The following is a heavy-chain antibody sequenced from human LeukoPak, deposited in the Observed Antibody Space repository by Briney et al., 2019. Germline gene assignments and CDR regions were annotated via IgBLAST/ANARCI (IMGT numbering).Heavy chain of an antibody. CDR3: ARAGSWNYYYYYMDV. D-gene: IGHD6-13*01. CDR2: IRYDGSNK. J-gene: IGHJ6*03. Sequence: PGGSLRLSCAASGFTFSSYGMHWVRQAPGKGLEWVAFIRYDGSNKYYADSVKGRFTISRDNAKNSLYLQMNSLRAEDTAVYYCARAGSWNYYYYYMDVWGKGTTVTVSS. V-gene: IGHV3-30*02. CDR1: GFTFSSYG.